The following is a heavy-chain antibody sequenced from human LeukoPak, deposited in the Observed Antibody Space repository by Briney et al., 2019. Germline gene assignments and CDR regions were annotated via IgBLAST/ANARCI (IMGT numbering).Heavy chain of an antibody. Sequence: GASVKVSCKASGYTFTGYYMHWVRQAPGQGLEWMGWINPNSGGTNYAQKFQGRVTMTRDTSISTAYMELSRLRSDDTAVYYCARDSLVLAAAGTIDYWGQGTLVTVSS. CDR2: INPNSGGT. CDR1: GYTFTGYY. CDR3: ARDSLVLAAAGTIDY. V-gene: IGHV1-2*02. J-gene: IGHJ4*02. D-gene: IGHD6-13*01.